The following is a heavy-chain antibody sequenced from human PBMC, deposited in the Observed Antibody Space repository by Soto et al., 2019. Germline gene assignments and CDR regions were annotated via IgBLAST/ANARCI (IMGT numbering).Heavy chain of an antibody. D-gene: IGHD5-18*01. CDR3: AKADYRKDAGMVPGPDY. J-gene: IGHJ4*02. Sequence: GGSLRLSCASSESTFRSYSMHWVRQAPGKGLEWVSGISGSGGSTYYADSVKGRFTISRDNSKNTLYLQMNSLRAEDTAVYYCAKADYRKDAGMVPGPDYWGQGTLVTVSS. CDR2: ISGSGGST. V-gene: IGHV3-23*01. CDR1: ESTFRSYS.